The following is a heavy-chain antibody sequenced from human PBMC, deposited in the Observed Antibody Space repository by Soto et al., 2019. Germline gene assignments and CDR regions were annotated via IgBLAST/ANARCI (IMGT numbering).Heavy chain of an antibody. Sequence: QVQLVQSGAEVKKPGSSVKVSCKASGGTFSSYAISWVRQAPGQGLEWMGGIIPIFGTANYAQKFQGRVTITADESAGTAYMELSSLRSEDTAVYYCARDLGEYGQYYYYYGMDVWGQGTTVTVSS. CDR1: GGTFSSYA. V-gene: IGHV1-69*12. CDR3: ARDLGEYGQYYYYYGMDV. CDR2: IIPIFGTA. J-gene: IGHJ6*02. D-gene: IGHD4-17*01.